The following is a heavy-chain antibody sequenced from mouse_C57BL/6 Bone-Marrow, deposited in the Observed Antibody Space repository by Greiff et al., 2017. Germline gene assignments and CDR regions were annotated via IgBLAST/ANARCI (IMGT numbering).Heavy chain of an antibody. Sequence: VQLQQPGAELVKPGASVKLSCKASGYTFTSYWMQWVKQRPGQGLEWIGEIDPSDSYTNYNQKFKGKATLTVDTSSSPADMQLSSLTSEDSAVYYCAREGGLSGDFDYWSQGTTLTVSS. V-gene: IGHV1-50*01. D-gene: IGHD3-1*01. CDR3: AREGGLSGDFDY. J-gene: IGHJ2*01. CDR2: IDPSDSYT. CDR1: GYTFTSYW.